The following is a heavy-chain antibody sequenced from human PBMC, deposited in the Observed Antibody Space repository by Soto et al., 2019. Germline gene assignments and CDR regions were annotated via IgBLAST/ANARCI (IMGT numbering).Heavy chain of an antibody. CDR3: ARAPSLTVAPVDY. CDR1: GYTFTSFG. CDR2: ISAHKGNT. Sequence: QVQLVQSGAEVKTSGASVKVYCKASGYTFTSFGISWVRQAPGQGLEWMGWISAHKGNTNNVQKFQGRVTMTTDTSTSTAYMELRSLRSDDTAVYYCARAPSLTVAPVDYWGQGTQVIVSS. D-gene: IGHD6-19*01. V-gene: IGHV1-18*01. J-gene: IGHJ4*02.